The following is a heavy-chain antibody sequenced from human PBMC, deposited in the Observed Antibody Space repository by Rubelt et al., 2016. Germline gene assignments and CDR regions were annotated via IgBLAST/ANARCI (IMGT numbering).Heavy chain of an antibody. Sequence: QLQLQESGPGLVKPSETLSLTCTVSGGSISSSNYYWGWVRQPPGKGLEWIGYIYYSGSTSYNPSLKSRVTISVDTSKNQFSLKLTSVTAADTAVYYCARDPLGGSPKWGQGTLVTVSS. D-gene: IGHD1-26*01. CDR2: IYYSGST. CDR3: ARDPLGGSPK. J-gene: IGHJ4*02. CDR1: GGSISSSNYY. V-gene: IGHV4-61*05.